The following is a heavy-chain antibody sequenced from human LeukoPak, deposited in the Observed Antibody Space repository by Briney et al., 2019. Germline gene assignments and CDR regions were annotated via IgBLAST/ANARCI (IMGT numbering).Heavy chain of an antibody. D-gene: IGHD3-10*01. CDR1: GGTFSSYA. CDR3: ARYIDNSGAFDI. V-gene: IGHV1-69*13. CDR2: IIPIFGTA. Sequence: SVKVSCKASGGTFSSYAISWVRQAPGQGLEWMGGIIPIFGTANYAQKFQGRVTITADESTSTAYMELSSLRSEDTAVYYCARYIDNSGAFDIWGQGTMVTVSS. J-gene: IGHJ3*02.